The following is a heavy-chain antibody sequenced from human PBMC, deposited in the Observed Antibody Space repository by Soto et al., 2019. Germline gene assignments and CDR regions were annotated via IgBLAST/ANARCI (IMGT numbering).Heavy chain of an antibody. V-gene: IGHV3-7*01. CDR2: IKQDGSDK. CDR1: GFPFSTYW. CDR3: VRGCGRSSCPYYLDV. J-gene: IGHJ6*03. Sequence: GGSLGLSCVASGFPFSTYWMSWVRLVPGTGLEWVATIKQDGSDKYYVDSAKGRFTVSRDNAKNSLDLQMNSLRGDDTAVYHCVRGCGRSSCPYYLDVWGKGTTVTVSS. D-gene: IGHD2-2*01.